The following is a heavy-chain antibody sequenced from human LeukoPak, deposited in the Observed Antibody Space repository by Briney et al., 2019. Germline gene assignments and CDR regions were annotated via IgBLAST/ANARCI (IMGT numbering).Heavy chain of an antibody. CDR3: ARDNPSGGSSGWTGLDY. J-gene: IGHJ4*02. Sequence: GRSLRLSCAASGFTFSTYGMHWVRQAPGKGLEWVAVIWYDGSIKYYGDSVKGRFTISRDNSKNTLYLEMKSLRAEDTAVYYCARDNPSGGSSGWTGLDYWGQGTLVTVSS. V-gene: IGHV3-33*01. CDR1: GFTFSTYG. CDR2: IWYDGSIK. D-gene: IGHD6-19*01.